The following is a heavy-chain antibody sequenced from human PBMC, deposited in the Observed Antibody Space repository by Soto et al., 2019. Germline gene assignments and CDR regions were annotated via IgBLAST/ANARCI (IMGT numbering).Heavy chain of an antibody. J-gene: IGHJ4*02. Sequence: PSETLSLTCTVSGGSISSSSYYWGWIRQPPGKGLEWIGSIYYSGSTYYNPSLKSRVTISVDTSKNQFSLKLSSVTAADTAVYYCARERREMATIDFDYWGQGTLVTVS. V-gene: IGHV4-39*02. CDR3: ARERREMATIDFDY. D-gene: IGHD5-12*01. CDR1: GGSISSSSYY. CDR2: IYYSGST.